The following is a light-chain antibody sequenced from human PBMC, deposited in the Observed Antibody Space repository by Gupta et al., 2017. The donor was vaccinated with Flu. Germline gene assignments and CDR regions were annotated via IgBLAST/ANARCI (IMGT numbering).Light chain of an antibody. J-gene: IGKJ2*01. Sequence: DIQMSQSPSSLSASVGDRVTITCRASQSVSTYLNWYQQQPGKAPKLLINTASNLQSGVPSRFSGSGSGTEFTLTITSLQPEDFATYYCQQTDSIPRTFGQGTKLEIK. CDR1: QSVSTY. V-gene: IGKV1-39*01. CDR2: TAS. CDR3: QQTDSIPRT.